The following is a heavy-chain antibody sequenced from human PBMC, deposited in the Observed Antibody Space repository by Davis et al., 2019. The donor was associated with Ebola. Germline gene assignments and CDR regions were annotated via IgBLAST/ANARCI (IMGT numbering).Heavy chain of an antibody. CDR1: GYTFTSYG. CDR2: ISANNGDT. J-gene: IGHJ3*02. CDR3: ARKPTGDALDI. D-gene: IGHD1-1*01. V-gene: IGHV1-18*04. Sequence: ASVKVSCKASGYTFTSYGLSWVRQAPGQGLEWMGWISANNGDTHYVQKVRDRVTMTTDTPTSTAYMELRSLRSDDTAMYYCARKPTGDALDIWGQGTMVTVSS.